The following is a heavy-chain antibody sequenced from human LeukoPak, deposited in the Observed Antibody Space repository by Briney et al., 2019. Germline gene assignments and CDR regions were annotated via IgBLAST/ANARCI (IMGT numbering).Heavy chain of an antibody. J-gene: IGHJ5*02. Sequence: SQTLPLTCAVSGGSISSGGYSWSWIRQPPGKGLEWIGYIYHSGSTYYNPSLKSRVTISVDRSKNQFSLKLSSVTAADTAVYYCARAIFGVVSRYNWFDPWGQGTLVTVSS. CDR1: GGSISSGGYS. D-gene: IGHD3-3*01. V-gene: IGHV4-30-2*01. CDR3: ARAIFGVVSRYNWFDP. CDR2: IYHSGST.